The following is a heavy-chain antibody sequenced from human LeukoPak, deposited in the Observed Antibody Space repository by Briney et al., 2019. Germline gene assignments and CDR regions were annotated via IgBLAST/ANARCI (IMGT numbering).Heavy chain of an antibody. V-gene: IGHV4-59*01. CDR3: ARDPNDSSGYFDY. J-gene: IGHJ4*02. D-gene: IGHD3-22*01. CDR2: IYYSGST. CDR1: GFTFSSYY. Sequence: GSLRLSCAASGFTFSSYYWSWIRQPPGKGLEWIGYIYYSGSTNYNPSLKSRVTISVDTSKNQFSLKLSSVTAADTAVYYCARDPNDSSGYFDYWGQGTLVTVSS.